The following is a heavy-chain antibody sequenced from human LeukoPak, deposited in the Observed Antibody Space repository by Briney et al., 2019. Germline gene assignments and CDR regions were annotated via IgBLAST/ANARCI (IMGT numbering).Heavy chain of an antibody. J-gene: IGHJ4*02. V-gene: IGHV4-59*01. Sequence: SETLSLTCTVSGGSISSYYWSWIRQPPGKGLEWIGYIYYSGSTNYNPSLKSRVTISVDTSKNQFSLKLSSVPAADTAVYYCARASGYVFDYWGQGTLVTVSS. CDR1: GGSISSYY. CDR3: ARASGYVFDY. CDR2: IYYSGST. D-gene: IGHD5-12*01.